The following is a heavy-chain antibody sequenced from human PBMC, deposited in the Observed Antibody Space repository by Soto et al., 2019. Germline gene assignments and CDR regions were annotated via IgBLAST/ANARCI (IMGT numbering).Heavy chain of an antibody. D-gene: IGHD5-18*01. V-gene: IGHV4-30-4*01. J-gene: IGHJ6*02. Sequence: PSETLSLTCTVSGGSISSGDYYWSWIRQPPGKGLEWIGYIYYSGSTYYNPSLKSRVTISVDTSKNQFSLKLSSVTAADTAVYYCARDQNGYGASYYYYYGMDVWGQGTTVTVSS. CDR3: ARDQNGYGASYYYYYGMDV. CDR1: GGSISSGDYY. CDR2: IYYSGST.